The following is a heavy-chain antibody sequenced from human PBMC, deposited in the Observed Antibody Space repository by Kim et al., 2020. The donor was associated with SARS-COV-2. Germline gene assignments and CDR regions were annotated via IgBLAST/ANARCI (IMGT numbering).Heavy chain of an antibody. Sequence: SETLSLTCSVTGDSLRNKEWSWIRQPAGRGLEWIGRITRIGGTAYNPSLQSRVTMSVDWSKTQFSLDLTFVTAADTAVYYCVKQAFCVPDVWGQGMLVTVSS. CDR3: VKQAFCVPDV. CDR1: GDSLRNKE. CDR2: ITRIGGT. J-gene: IGHJ4*02. V-gene: IGHV4-4*07.